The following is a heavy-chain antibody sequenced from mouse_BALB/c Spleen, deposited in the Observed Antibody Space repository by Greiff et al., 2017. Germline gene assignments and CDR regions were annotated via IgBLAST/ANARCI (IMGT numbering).Heavy chain of an antibody. CDR2: ISSGGST. CDR1: GFTFSSYA. D-gene: IGHD2-3*01. CDR3: ARGRDDGYYTWFAY. V-gene: IGHV5-6-5*01. Sequence: DVKLVESGGGLVKPGGSLKLSCAASGFTFSSYAMSWVRQTPEKRLEWVASISSGGSTYYPDSVKGRFTISRDNARNILYLQMSSLRSEDTAMYYCARGRDDGYYTWFAYWGQGTLVTVSA. J-gene: IGHJ3*01.